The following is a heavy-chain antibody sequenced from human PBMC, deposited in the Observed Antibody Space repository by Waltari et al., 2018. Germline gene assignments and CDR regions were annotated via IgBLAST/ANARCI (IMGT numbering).Heavy chain of an antibody. J-gene: IGHJ5*02. Sequence: QLQLQESGPRLVKPSATLSLTCSVSGDSITSSNYYWAWLRQPPGKGLEWSGSVYYTGSTYYKASLKSRVTISVDTSKNYFSLSLTSVTATDTAIYFCARTFMVRTIRSRGWFDPWGQGTLVTVSS. CDR3: ARTFMVRTIRSRGWFDP. D-gene: IGHD3-10*01. CDR1: GDSITSSNYY. V-gene: IGHV4-39*02. CDR2: VYYTGST.